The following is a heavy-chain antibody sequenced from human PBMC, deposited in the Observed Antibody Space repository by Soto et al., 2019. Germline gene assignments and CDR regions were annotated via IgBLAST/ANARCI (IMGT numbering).Heavy chain of an antibody. CDR2: ISSSSSYI. CDR1: GFTFSSYS. Sequence: GGSLRLSCAASGFTFSSYSMNWVRQAPGKGLEWVSSISSSSSYIYYADSVKGRFTISRDNAKNSLYLQMNSLRAEDTAVYYCARDQTYYDFWSGYSPIYYYYYMDVWGKGTTVTVSS. CDR3: ARDQTYYDFWSGYSPIYYYYYMDV. J-gene: IGHJ6*03. D-gene: IGHD3-3*01. V-gene: IGHV3-21*01.